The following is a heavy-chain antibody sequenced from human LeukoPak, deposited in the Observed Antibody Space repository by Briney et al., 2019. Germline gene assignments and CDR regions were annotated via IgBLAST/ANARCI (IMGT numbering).Heavy chain of an antibody. CDR2: IKQDGSEK. J-gene: IGHJ6*03. CDR1: GFTFSTYW. V-gene: IGHV3-7*01. D-gene: IGHD1-14*01. Sequence: PGGSLRLSCAASGFTFSTYWMSWVRQAPGKGLEWVANIKQDGSEKYYVDSAKGRFTISRDNAKNSLYLQMNSLRAEDTAVYYCARGGEPGRSYYYYMDVWGKGTTVTVSS. CDR3: ARGGEPGRSYYYYMDV.